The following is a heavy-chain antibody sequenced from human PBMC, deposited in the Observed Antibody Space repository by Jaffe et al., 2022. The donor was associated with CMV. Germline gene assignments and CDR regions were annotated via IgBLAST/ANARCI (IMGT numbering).Heavy chain of an antibody. CDR3: ARGVGRLRGYSYGLFQLTNYFDY. V-gene: IGHV4-34*01. CDR2: INHSGST. Sequence: QVQLQQWGAGLLKPSETLSLTCAVYGGSFSGYYWSWIRQPPGKGLEWIGEINHSGSTNYNPSLKSRVTISVDTSKNQFSLKLSSVTAADTAVYYCARGVGRLRGYSYGLFQLTNYFDYWGQGTLVTVSS. J-gene: IGHJ4*02. CDR1: GGSFSGYY. D-gene: IGHD5-18*01.